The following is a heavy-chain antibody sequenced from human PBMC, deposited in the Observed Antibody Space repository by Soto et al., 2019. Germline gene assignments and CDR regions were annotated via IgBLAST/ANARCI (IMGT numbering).Heavy chain of an antibody. J-gene: IGHJ4*02. CDR2: IYPGDSDT. Sequence: GESLKISCKGSGYSFTTYWIGWVRQMPGKGLEWMGSIYPGDSDTRYSPSFQGQVTISADKSISTAYLQWSSLKASDTAMYYCATGVYCSSTSCYNFFDYWGQGTLVTVSS. V-gene: IGHV5-51*01. CDR1: GYSFTTYW. D-gene: IGHD2-2*02. CDR3: ATGVYCSSTSCYNFFDY.